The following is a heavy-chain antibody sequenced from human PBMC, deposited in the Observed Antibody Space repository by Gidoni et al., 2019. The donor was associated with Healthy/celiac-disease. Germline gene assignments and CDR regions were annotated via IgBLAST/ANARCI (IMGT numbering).Heavy chain of an antibody. V-gene: IGHV3-43*01. D-gene: IGHD3-9*01. CDR3: AKDSEAGHHYYDILTGYLDY. CDR2: ISWDGGST. Sequence: EVQLVESGGVVVQPGGPLRLSCAASVFTFDDYTIPWVRHAPGKGLEWFSLISWDGGSTYYADSVKGRFTISRDNSKNSLYLQMNSLRTEDTALYYCAKDSEAGHHYYDILTGYLDYWGQGTLVTVSS. CDR1: VFTFDDYT. J-gene: IGHJ4*02.